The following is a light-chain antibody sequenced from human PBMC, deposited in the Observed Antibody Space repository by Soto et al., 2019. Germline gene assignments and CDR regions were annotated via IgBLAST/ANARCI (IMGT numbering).Light chain of an antibody. CDR1: SSNIGSNT. V-gene: IGLV1-44*01. CDR2: SNN. J-gene: IGLJ2*01. Sequence: QSVLTQPTSASGTPGQRVTISCSGSSSNIGSNTVNWYQQLPGTAPKLLIYSNNQRPSGVPARSSGSKSGTSASLAISGLQSEDEADYYCAAWDDSLNGPVFGGGTKVTVL. CDR3: AAWDDSLNGPV.